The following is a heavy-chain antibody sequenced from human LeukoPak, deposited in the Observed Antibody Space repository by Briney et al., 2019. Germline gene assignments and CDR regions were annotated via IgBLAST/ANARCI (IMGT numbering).Heavy chain of an antibody. CDR3: TIDAGTTDFAY. Sequence: KPGGSLRLSCGASGLTFSNAWMSWVRQAPGKGLEWVGRIKSKTDGGTTDYAAPVKGGFTISRDDSKNTLYMQMNSLKTEDTAVYYCTIDAGTTDFAYWGQGTLVTVSS. CDR1: GLTFSNAW. J-gene: IGHJ4*02. CDR2: IKSKTDGGTT. V-gene: IGHV3-15*01. D-gene: IGHD1-1*01.